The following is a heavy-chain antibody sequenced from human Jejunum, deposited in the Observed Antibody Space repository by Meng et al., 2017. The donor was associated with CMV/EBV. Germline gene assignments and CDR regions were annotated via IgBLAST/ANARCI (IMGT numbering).Heavy chain of an antibody. CDR1: GLTFSDYG. D-gene: IGHD2-21*01. V-gene: IGHV3-30*02. CDR2: VPHDGTSK. Sequence: VQVLELGGGWVPLGGSLRLSCAASGLTFSDYGIHWVRQAPGKGLEWVAFVPHDGTSKYYADSVKGRFTISRDNSENTLYLQMSSLRAEDTAVYYCVKDVAYWGQGTLVTVSS. CDR3: VKDVAY. J-gene: IGHJ4*02.